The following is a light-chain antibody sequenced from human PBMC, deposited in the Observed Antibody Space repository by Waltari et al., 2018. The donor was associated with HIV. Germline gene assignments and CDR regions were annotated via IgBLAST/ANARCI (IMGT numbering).Light chain of an antibody. CDR2: KSS. Sequence: DIQMTQSPSTMSASVGDRVTITCRARQSISTWLAWYQQKPGKAPKRLIYKSSTLDGGVPSRFSGRGSGTEFTLTISGLHPDDFATDYCQQYHTFTFTFGPGTVVVVK. J-gene: IGKJ3*01. CDR3: QQYHTFTFT. CDR1: QSISTW. V-gene: IGKV1-5*03.